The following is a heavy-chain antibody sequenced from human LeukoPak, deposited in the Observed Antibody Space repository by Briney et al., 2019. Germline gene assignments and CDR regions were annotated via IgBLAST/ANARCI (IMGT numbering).Heavy chain of an antibody. CDR1: GGSFSGYY. CDR3: ARGLSLNYYGTGRSFNFDY. Sequence: SETLSLTCAVYGGSFSGYYWSWIRQPPGKGLEWIGEINHSGSTNYNPPLKSRVTISVDTSKNQFSLKLSSVTAADTAVYYCARGLSLNYYGTGRSFNFDYWGQGTLVTVSS. CDR2: INHSGST. D-gene: IGHD3-10*01. V-gene: IGHV4-34*01. J-gene: IGHJ4*02.